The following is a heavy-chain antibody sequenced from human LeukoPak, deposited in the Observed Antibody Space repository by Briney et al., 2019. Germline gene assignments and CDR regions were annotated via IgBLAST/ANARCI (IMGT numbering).Heavy chain of an antibody. CDR3: ARDPYDYGDFRGYFHY. V-gene: IGHV1-18*01. CDR1: GYTFTSYG. CDR2: ISAYNRNT. D-gene: IGHD4-17*01. J-gene: IGHJ4*02. Sequence: ASVKVSCKASGYTFTSYGISWGRQAPGQGGEWMGWISAYNRNTNYAQKLQARLTMTTDTSTSTAYMELRSLRSDDTAVYYCARDPYDYGDFRGYFHYWGQGTLVTVSS.